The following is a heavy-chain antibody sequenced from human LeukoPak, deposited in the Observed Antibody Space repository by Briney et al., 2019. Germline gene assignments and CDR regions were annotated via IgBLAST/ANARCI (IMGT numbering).Heavy chain of an antibody. J-gene: IGHJ5*02. Sequence: PSETLSLTCTVSGGSISSYYWSWIRQPAGKGLEWIGEINHSGSTNYNPSLKSRVTISVDTSKNQFSLKLSSVTAADTAVYYCARRIVVVPAAHGFDPWGQGTLVTVSS. CDR1: GGSISSYY. CDR2: INHSGST. D-gene: IGHD2-2*01. CDR3: ARRIVVVPAAHGFDP. V-gene: IGHV4-34*01.